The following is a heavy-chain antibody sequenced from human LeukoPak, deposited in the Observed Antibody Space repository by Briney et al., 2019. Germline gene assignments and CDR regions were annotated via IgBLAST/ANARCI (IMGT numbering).Heavy chain of an antibody. CDR2: ISYDGSNK. D-gene: IGHD2-21*01. J-gene: IGHJ4*02. V-gene: IGHV3-30*18. CDR3: AKGKGIGFDY. CDR1: GFTFSSYG. Sequence: GGSLRLSCAASGFTFSSYGTHWVRQAPGKGLEWVAVISYDGSNKYYADSVKGRFTISRDNSKNTLYLQMNSLRAEDTAVYYCAKGKGIGFDYWGQGTLVTVSS.